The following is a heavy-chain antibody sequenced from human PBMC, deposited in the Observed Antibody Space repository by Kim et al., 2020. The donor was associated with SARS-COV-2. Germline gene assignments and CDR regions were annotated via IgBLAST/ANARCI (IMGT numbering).Heavy chain of an antibody. V-gene: IGHV3-53*01. D-gene: IGHD1-20*01. CDR1: GFTVSSTY. CDR3: ARDNSLGSYYAMDV. Sequence: GGSLRLSCAASGFTVSSTYMSWVLQSPGKGLECVSVIYAGGHTYYADSLKGRFTISRDNSKNTLYLQMNSLRADDTAVFYCARDNSLGSYYAMDVWGQGTTVTVSS. CDR2: IYAGGHT. J-gene: IGHJ6*02.